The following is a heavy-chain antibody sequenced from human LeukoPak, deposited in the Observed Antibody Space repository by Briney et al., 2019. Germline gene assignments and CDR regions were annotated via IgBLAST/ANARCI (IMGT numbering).Heavy chain of an antibody. CDR2: IYPDDSDT. CDR1: GYSFTTYW. J-gene: IGHJ6*03. D-gene: IGHD3-22*01. CDR3: ARTAGYYYDSSGYRHYYYYMDV. V-gene: IGHV5-51*01. Sequence: GESLKISCKGSGYSFTTYWIGWVRQMPGKGLEWMGIIYPDDSDTRYSPSFQGQVTISADKSISTAYLQWSSLKASDTAMYYCARTAGYYYDSSGYRHYYYYMDVWGKGTTVTVSS.